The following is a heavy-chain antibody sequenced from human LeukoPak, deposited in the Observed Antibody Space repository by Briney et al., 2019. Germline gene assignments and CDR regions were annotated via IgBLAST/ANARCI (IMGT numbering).Heavy chain of an antibody. CDR2: ISDRGDTI. V-gene: IGHV3-11*01. Sequence: GGSLRLSCATSGFTLSNYYMSWIRQAPGKGLEWVSFISDRGDTIYYADSVKGRFTISRDNAKSSLSLQMNSLRVEDTAVYYCARLKAGNWGPGTLVTVSS. J-gene: IGHJ4*02. CDR1: GFTLSNYY. CDR3: ARLKAGN.